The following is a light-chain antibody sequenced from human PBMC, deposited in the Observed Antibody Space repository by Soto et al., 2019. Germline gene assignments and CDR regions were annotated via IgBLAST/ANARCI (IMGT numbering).Light chain of an antibody. V-gene: IGKV1-5*01. CDR3: QKYYSYGT. J-gene: IGKJ1*01. CDR1: QSIGSR. CDR2: DAY. Sequence: DIQMTQSPSTLSAVVGDRVTITCRASQSIGSRLAWFQQTPGKAPELLIYDAYTLESGVPSRFSGSGSGTEFSLTISSLQPDDFATYDCQKYYSYGTFGQGTKVEI.